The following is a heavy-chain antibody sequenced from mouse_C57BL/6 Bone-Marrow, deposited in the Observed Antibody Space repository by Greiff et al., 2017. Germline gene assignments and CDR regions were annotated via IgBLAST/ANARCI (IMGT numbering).Heavy chain of an antibody. V-gene: IGHV1-69*01. CDR3: ARGYYSSSPAWFAY. Sequence: QVQLKQPGAELVMPGASVKLSCKASGYTFTSYWMHWVKQRPGQGLEWIGEIDPSDSYTNYNQKFKGKSTLTVDKSSSTAYMQLSSLTSEDAAVYYCARGYYSSSPAWFAYWGKGTLVTVSA. D-gene: IGHD1-1*01. CDR2: IDPSDSYT. CDR1: GYTFTSYW. J-gene: IGHJ3*01.